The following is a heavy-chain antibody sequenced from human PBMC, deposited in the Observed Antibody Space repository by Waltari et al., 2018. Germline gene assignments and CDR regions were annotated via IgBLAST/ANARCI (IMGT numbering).Heavy chain of an antibody. CDR3: ATYGSGTDYNGDYFGY. Sequence: QVQLVESGGGLVKPGGSLRLSCVASGFRLSDFYINWIRQAPGKVLELISYISPPGYTIYYGDSVKGRFTISRDNAGNSVSLHMNSLRVDDTATYYCATYGSGTDYNGDYFGYWGRGTLVTVSS. CDR1: GFRLSDFY. CDR2: ISPPGYTI. D-gene: IGHD3-10*01. V-gene: IGHV3-11*01. J-gene: IGHJ4*02.